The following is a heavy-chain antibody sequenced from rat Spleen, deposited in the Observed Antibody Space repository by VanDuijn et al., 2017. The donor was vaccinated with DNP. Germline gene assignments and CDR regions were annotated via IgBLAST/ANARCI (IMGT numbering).Heavy chain of an antibody. CDR1: GFSFSSYG. CDR3: TRWGDYGYNHHWYFDF. Sequence: QVQLKESGPGLVQPSQTLSLTCTVSGFSFSSYGVSWVRQPPGKGLEWIAAISSGGSTYYNSALRSRLSIRRDTSKSQVFLKVNSVQTEDTAIYFCTRWGDYGYNHHWYFDFWGPGTMVTVSS. D-gene: IGHD1-9*01. J-gene: IGHJ1*01. CDR2: ISSGGST. V-gene: IGHV2S12*01.